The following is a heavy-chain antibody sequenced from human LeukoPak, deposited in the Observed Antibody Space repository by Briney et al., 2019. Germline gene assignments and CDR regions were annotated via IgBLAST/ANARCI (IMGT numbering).Heavy chain of an antibody. D-gene: IGHD2-2*03. CDR1: EFSFRSYW. CDR3: AMDINGDLFHV. CDR2: IKSDGSAT. J-gene: IGHJ4*02. Sequence: PGGSLRLSCAGYEFSFRSYWMHWVRQPPEKGLEWVFSIKSDGSATAYADSVKGRFSMSKDSAKNTASLQMNSLRVEDTAVYYCAMDINGDLFHVWGQGTPVTVSS. V-gene: IGHV3-74*01.